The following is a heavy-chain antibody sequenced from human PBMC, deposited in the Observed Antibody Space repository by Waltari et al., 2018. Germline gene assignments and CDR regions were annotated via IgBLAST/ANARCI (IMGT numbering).Heavy chain of an antibody. CDR3: ARGSSGFFDY. CDR1: GGSISSGSYY. J-gene: IGHJ4*02. D-gene: IGHD6-19*01. V-gene: IGHV4-61*09. CDR2: IYTSGST. Sequence: QVQLQESGPGLVKPSQTLSLTCTVSGGSISSGSYYWSWIRQPAGKGREWIGYIYTSGSTNYNPSLKSRVTISVDTSKNQFALKLSSVTAADTAVYYCARGSSGFFDYWGQGTLVTVSS.